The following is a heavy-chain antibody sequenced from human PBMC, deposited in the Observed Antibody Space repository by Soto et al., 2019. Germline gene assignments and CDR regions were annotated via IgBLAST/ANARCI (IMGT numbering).Heavy chain of an antibody. J-gene: IGHJ3*02. Sequence: SETLSLNCTVSGGSISSYYWSWIRPPPGKGLEWIGYNYYSGSTNYTPSLKSRVTISVDTSKNQISLKLSSVTDAIKAVYYCASFVGIEARPKAFDICGQLSMVPVSS. CDR2: NYYSGST. V-gene: IGHV4-59*08. CDR1: GGSISSYY. D-gene: IGHD6-6*01. CDR3: ASFVGIEARPKAFDI.